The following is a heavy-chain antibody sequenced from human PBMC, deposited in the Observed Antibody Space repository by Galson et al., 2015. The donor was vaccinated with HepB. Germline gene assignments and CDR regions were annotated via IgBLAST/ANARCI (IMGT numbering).Heavy chain of an antibody. V-gene: IGHV3-33*01. Sequence: SLRLSCAASGFTFSSCGMHWVRQAPGKGLEWVAFIWYDGSNKYYADSVKGRFTISRDNSKNTLYLQMNSLRAEDTAVYSCARERVLNSYYFDYWGQGTLVTVSS. CDR1: GFTFSSCG. J-gene: IGHJ4*02. CDR2: IWYDGSNK. CDR3: ARERVLNSYYFDY. D-gene: IGHD3-3*01.